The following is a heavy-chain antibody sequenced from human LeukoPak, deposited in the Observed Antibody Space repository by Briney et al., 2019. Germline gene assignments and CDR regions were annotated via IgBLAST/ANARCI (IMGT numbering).Heavy chain of an antibody. J-gene: IGHJ4*01. D-gene: IGHD2-15*01. Sequence: PSETLSLTCTVSGYSISSGYYWSWIRQPPGKGLEWIGYIYYSGSTNYNPSLKSRVTISVDTSKNQFSLKLSSLTAADTAVYYCARAVLSYCRGGSCPYFDYWGQGTLVTVSS. CDR2: IYYSGST. CDR1: GYSISSGYY. V-gene: IGHV4-61*01. CDR3: ARAVLSYCRGGSCPYFDY.